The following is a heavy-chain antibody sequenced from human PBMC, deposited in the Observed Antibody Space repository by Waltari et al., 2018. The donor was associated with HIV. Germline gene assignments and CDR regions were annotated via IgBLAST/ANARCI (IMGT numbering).Heavy chain of an antibody. CDR2: ISRGSSFI. D-gene: IGHD5-12*01. J-gene: IGHJ4*02. Sequence: EVQLMESGGRLVKPGGSLRLSCAAFGFSFGSHSMSWVRQAPRKGLGWVAFISRGSSFITYSGAVKGRFTISRGNAENSLYLQMNSLRAADTAVYYCARDMATFTGAYYFDTWGQGTLVTVSS. CDR1: GFSFGSHS. V-gene: IGHV3-21*01. CDR3: ARDMATFTGAYYFDT.